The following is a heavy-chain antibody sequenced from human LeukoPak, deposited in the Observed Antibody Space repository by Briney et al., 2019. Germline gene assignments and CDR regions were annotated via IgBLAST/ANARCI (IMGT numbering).Heavy chain of an antibody. CDR2: INPNSGGT. V-gene: IGHV1-2*02. D-gene: IGHD3-9*01. CDR1: GYTFTGYY. J-gene: IGHJ4*02. CDR3: ASGHTTYFFQD. Sequence: GASVKVSCKASGYTFTGYYMHWVRQAPGQGLEWMGWINPNSGGTSYAQNFQGRVTMTLDTSTDTAYMELSSLRSEDTAVYYCASGHTTYFFQDWGQGTLVSVSS.